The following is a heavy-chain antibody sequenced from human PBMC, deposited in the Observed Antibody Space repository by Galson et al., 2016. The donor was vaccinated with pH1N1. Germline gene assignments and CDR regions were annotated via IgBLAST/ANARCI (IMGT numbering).Heavy chain of an antibody. J-gene: IGHJ3*02. CDR2: VNPGGSTI. V-gene: IGHV5-51*03. D-gene: IGHD3-9*01. CDR1: GYSFTSYW. Sequence: QSGAEVKRPGESLKISCKASGYSFTSYWIAWVRQVPGKGLEWVGVVNPGGSTIRYSPPFQGQVTISNDKSINTAYLQWISLKASDTATYFCCILPRNDILTGYRADLFDIWGQGTMVTVSS. CDR3: CILPRNDILTGYRADLFDI.